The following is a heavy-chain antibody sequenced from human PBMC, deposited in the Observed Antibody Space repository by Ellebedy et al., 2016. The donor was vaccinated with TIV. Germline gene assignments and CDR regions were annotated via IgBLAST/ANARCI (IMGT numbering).Heavy chain of an antibody. J-gene: IGHJ5*02. V-gene: IGHV4-59*08. Sequence: MPSDTLSLTCPVPGSSIRSYYWSWTRQPPGKGLEWIGYFFYTGSTDYNPSLKSRVTISVATSQNQISLKLTPVTAADTAVYFCARHGHWSGSYSHGWFDPWGQGILVTVSS. CDR1: GSSIRSYY. CDR2: FFYTGST. D-gene: IGHD1-26*01. CDR3: ARHGHWSGSYSHGWFDP.